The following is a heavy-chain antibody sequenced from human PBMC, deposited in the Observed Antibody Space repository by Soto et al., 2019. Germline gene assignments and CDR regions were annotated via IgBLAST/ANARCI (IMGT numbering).Heavy chain of an antibody. J-gene: IGHJ4*02. D-gene: IGHD2-2*01. CDR1: GFTFSSYW. CDR2: IKSDGSTA. CDR3: ARGGSGYCSSTSCPSFDY. Sequence: GGSLRLSCAASGFTFSSYWMHWVRQGPGKGLVWVSRIKSDGSTASYADSVKGRFTISRDNAKNTLYLQMNSLRAEDTAVYYCARGGSGYCSSTSCPSFDYWGQGTLVTVSS. V-gene: IGHV3-74*01.